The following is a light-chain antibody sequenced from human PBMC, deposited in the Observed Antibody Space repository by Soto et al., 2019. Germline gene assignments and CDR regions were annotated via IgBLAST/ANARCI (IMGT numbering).Light chain of an antibody. V-gene: IGKV3-11*01. CDR2: DAS. CDR3: QQRSNWPPGYT. J-gene: IGKJ2*01. CDR1: QSISLY. Sequence: EIVLTQSPATLSLSPGERATLSCRASQSISLYVAWYQQKPGQAPRLLLYDASNRATGIPARFSGSGSGTDFTLTISSLEPEDFAVYYWQQRSNWPPGYTFGQGTKLEI.